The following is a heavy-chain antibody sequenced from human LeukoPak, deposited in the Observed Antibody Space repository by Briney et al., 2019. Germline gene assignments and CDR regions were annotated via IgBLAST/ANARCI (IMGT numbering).Heavy chain of an antibody. CDR2: ISGSGGST. V-gene: IGHV3-23*01. CDR3: AKAGDYGSNRLYWYFDL. Sequence: GGSLSLSCAASGFTFSSYAMGWVRQAPGKGLEWVSAISGSGGSTYYADSVKGRFTISRDNSKNTMYLQMNSLRAEGTAVYYCAKAGDYGSNRLYWYFDLWGRGTLVTVSS. CDR1: GFTFSSYA. D-gene: IGHD4-23*01. J-gene: IGHJ2*01.